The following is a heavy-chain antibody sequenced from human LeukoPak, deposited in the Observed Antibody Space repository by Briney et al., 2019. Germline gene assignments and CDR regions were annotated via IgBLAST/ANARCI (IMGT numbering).Heavy chain of an antibody. CDR3: ARAVTYYYDSSTIGAFDI. CDR1: GFTVSSNY. V-gene: IGHV3-66*01. Sequence: GGSLRLSCAASGFTVSSNYMSWVRQAPGKGLEWVSVIYSGGSTYYADSVKGRFTISRDNSKNTLYLQMNSLRAEDTAVYYCARAVTYYYDSSTIGAFDIWGQGTMVTVSS. J-gene: IGHJ3*02. CDR2: IYSGGST. D-gene: IGHD3-22*01.